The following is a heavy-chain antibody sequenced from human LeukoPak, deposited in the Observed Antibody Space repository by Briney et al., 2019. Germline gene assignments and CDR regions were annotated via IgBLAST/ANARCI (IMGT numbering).Heavy chain of an antibody. D-gene: IGHD3-10*01. J-gene: IGHJ5*02. V-gene: IGHV4-34*01. CDR2: INHSGST. Sequence: SETLSLTCAVYGGSFSGYYWSWIRQPPGKGLEWIGEINHSGSTNYNPSLKSRVTMSVDTSKNQFSLKLSSVTAADTAVYYCARGNYGSGSYYTAWGQGTLVTVSS. CDR1: GGSFSGYY. CDR3: ARGNYGSGSYYTA.